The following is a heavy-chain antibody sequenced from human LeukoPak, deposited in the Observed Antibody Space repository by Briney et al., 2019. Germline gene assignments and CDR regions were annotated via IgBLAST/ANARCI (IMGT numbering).Heavy chain of an antibody. V-gene: IGHV1-2*06. CDR1: GYTFTGYY. CDR3: ARDSPARGSDAFDI. J-gene: IGHJ3*02. Sequence: ASVKVSCKASGYTFTGYYMHWVRQAPGQGLEWMGRINPNSGGTNYAQKFQGRVTMTRDTSISTAYMELSRLRSDDTAMYYCARDSPARGSDAFDIWGQGTMVTVSS. CDR2: INPNSGGT. D-gene: IGHD3-10*01.